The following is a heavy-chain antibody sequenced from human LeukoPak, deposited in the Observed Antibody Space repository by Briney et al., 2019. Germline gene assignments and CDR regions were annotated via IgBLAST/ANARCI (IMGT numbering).Heavy chain of an antibody. V-gene: IGHV3-74*01. CDR3: ARDRGGSGPTATDY. J-gene: IGHJ4*02. CDR1: GFTFSRSW. D-gene: IGHD6-19*01. Sequence: PGGSLRLSCAASGFTFSRSWMHWVRQAPGKGLVWVSRINSEGRNIIYADSVKGRFTISRDNAKNTLYLQMNSLGAEDTALYYCARDRGGSGPTATDYWGQGTLVTVSS. CDR2: INSEGRNI.